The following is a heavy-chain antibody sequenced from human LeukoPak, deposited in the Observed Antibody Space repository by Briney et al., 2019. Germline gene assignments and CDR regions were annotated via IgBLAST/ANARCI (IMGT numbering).Heavy chain of an antibody. V-gene: IGHV1-3*01. D-gene: IGHD2-8*01. J-gene: IGHJ5*02. CDR1: GYTFTSYA. Sequence: ASVKVSCTASGYTFTSYAMRWVRQAPGQRLEWMGWINAGNGNTKYSQKFQGRVTITRDTSASTAYMELSSLRSEDTAVYYCARVFPYCTNGVCHSNNWFDPWGQGTLVTVSS. CDR3: ARVFPYCTNGVCHSNNWFDP. CDR2: INAGNGNT.